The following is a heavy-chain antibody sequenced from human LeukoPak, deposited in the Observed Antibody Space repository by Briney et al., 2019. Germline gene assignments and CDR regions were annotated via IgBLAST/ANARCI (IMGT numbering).Heavy chain of an antibody. D-gene: IGHD1-20*01. V-gene: IGHV3-23*01. Sequence: GGSLRLSCAASGFTFSSYAMSWVRQAPGKGLEWVSAISGSGGSTYYADSVKGRFTISRDNSKNTLYLQMSSLRAEDTAVYYCAKPKDNSLYCFDYWGQGTLVTVSS. CDR2: ISGSGGST. J-gene: IGHJ4*02. CDR3: AKPKDNSLYCFDY. CDR1: GFTFSSYA.